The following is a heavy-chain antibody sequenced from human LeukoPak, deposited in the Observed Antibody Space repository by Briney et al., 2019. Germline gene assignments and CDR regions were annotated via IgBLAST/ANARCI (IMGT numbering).Heavy chain of an antibody. CDR3: AREPEDIAAAGNDAFDI. V-gene: IGHV4-4*02. Sequence: SGTLSLTCAVSGGSISSSNWWSWVRQPPGKGLEWIGEIYHSGSTNYNPSLKSRVTISVDKSKNQFSLKLSSVTAADTAVYYCAREPEDIAAAGNDAFDIWGQGTMVTVAS. D-gene: IGHD6-13*01. CDR1: GGSISSSNW. J-gene: IGHJ3*02. CDR2: IYHSGST.